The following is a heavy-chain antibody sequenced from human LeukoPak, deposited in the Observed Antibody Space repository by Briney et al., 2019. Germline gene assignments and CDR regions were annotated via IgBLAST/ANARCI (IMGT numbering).Heavy chain of an antibody. D-gene: IGHD3-10*01. V-gene: IGHV1-46*04. CDR3: ARDSRVVLLWFGEFSH. CDR2: INPSAGST. J-gene: IGHJ4*02. CDR1: GYTVTDYY. Sequence: ASVKVSYKASGYTVTDYYMHWVRQAPGQGPEWVGWINPSAGSTNYSQKLQGRVTMTSDTSTSPVYMELSSLRSEDTAVYYCARDSRVVLLWFGEFSHWGQGTLVTVSS.